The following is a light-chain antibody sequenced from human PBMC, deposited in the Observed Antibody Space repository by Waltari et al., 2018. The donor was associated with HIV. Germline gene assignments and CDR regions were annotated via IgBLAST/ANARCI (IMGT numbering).Light chain of an antibody. V-gene: IGLV7-46*01. Sequence: QAVVTQEPALTVSPGGTVTLTCGSSSGPVTSGHYPRWFQQKPGQAPRALIYDTNNKHSWTPARFSGSLLGGKAALTLSGAQPEDEADYFCLLSYSGARPAIFGGGTKLSVL. CDR3: LLSYSGARPAI. CDR2: DTN. CDR1: SGPVTSGHY. J-gene: IGLJ2*01.